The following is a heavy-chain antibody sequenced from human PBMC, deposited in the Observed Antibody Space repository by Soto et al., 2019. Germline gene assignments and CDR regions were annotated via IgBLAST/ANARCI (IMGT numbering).Heavy chain of an antibody. D-gene: IGHD3-22*01. CDR2: IYYSGST. Sequence: SETLSLTCTVSAGSISSYYWSWIRQPPGRGLEWIGYIYYSGSTNYNPSLKSRVTISVDRSKNQFSLKLSSVSAADTAVYYCGRGGAYYDSSGWTEYGWGQGTLVTVSS. J-gene: IGHJ4*02. CDR1: AGSISSYY. CDR3: GRGGAYYDSSGWTEYG. V-gene: IGHV4-59*01.